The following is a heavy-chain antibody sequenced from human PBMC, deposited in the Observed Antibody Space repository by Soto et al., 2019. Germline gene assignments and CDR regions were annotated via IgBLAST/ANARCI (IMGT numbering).Heavy chain of an antibody. CDR2: IDPSDSYT. D-gene: IGHD2-8*02. Sequence: GESLKISCKGSGYSFTSCWISWVRQMPGKGLEWMGRIDPSDSYTNYSPSFQGHVAISADKSISTAYLQWSSLKASDTAIYFCASSVLVTSTMNYFDLWGQGTLVTVSS. CDR3: ASSVLVTSTMNYFDL. CDR1: GYSFTSCW. V-gene: IGHV5-10-1*01. J-gene: IGHJ4*02.